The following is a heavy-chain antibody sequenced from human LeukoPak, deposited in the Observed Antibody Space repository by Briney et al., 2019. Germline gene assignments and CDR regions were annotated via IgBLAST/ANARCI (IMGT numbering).Heavy chain of an antibody. CDR3: AREAI. J-gene: IGHJ3*02. CDR1: GFTFSTYS. CDR2: ISSSSSYI. V-gene: IGHV3-21*01. Sequence: GGSLRLSCAASGFTFSTYSMNWVRQAPGKGLEWVSSISSSSSYIDYADSVKGRFTISRDSAKNSLYLQMNSLRAEDTAVYYCAREAIWGQGTMVTVSS.